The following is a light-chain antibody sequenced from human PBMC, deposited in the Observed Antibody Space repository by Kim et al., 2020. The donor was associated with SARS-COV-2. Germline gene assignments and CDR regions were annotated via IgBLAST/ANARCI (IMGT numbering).Light chain of an antibody. V-gene: IGKV3-15*01. CDR3: QQYDQWPPAYT. Sequence: SPGETVTLFCRASQNVRTNVACYQHKPGQAPRLLLDGASTRATGIPVRFSGSGSGTEFTLTISSLQSEDFAVYYCQQYDQWPPAYTFGQGTKLEI. J-gene: IGKJ2*01. CDR1: QNVRTN. CDR2: GAS.